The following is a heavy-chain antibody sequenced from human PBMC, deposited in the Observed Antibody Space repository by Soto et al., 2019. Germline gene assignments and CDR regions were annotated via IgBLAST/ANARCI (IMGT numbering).Heavy chain of an antibody. CDR1: GLSFGRSW. V-gene: IGHV3-7*05. D-gene: IGHD6-13*01. CDR2: MKKDGSKI. CDR3: ARDVSPGSSSVYVEAFDI. J-gene: IGHJ3*02. Sequence: EVQLVESGGDLVQPGGSLRLSCAASGLSFGRSWMTWVRQAPGKGLEWVANMKKDGSKINYLDYVRGLFTVSRDNTNNSLDLEKNILTAEETAFYYCARDVSPGSSSVYVEAFDIWGQGTMVTVSS.